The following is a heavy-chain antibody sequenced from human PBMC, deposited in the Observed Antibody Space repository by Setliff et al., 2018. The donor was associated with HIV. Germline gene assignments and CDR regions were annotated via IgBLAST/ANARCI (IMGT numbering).Heavy chain of an antibody. Sequence: GASVKVSCKASGGTFSRYAISWVRQAPGQGLEWMGGIIPIFGTANYAQKFQGRVTITADESTSTAYMELSGLRSEDTAVYYCARGLPDEVVAATTRFYYYYMDVWGKGTKVTVSS. CDR2: IIPIFGTA. V-gene: IGHV1-69*13. J-gene: IGHJ6*03. CDR3: ARGLPDEVVAATTRFYYYYMDV. D-gene: IGHD2-15*01. CDR1: GGTFSRYA.